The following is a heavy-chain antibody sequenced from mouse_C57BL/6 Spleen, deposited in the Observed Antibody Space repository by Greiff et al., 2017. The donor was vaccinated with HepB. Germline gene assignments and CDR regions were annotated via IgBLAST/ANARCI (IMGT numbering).Heavy chain of an antibody. Sequence: QVQLQQSGAELVRPGASVTLSCKASGYTFTDYEMHWVKQTPVHGLEWIGAIDPETGGTAYNQKFKGKAILTADKSSSTAYMELRSLTSEDSAVYYCTRKRADYYGSSLYAMDYWGQGTSVTVSS. CDR3: TRKRADYYGSSLYAMDY. CDR2: IDPETGGT. D-gene: IGHD1-1*01. CDR1: GYTFTDYE. J-gene: IGHJ4*01. V-gene: IGHV1-15*01.